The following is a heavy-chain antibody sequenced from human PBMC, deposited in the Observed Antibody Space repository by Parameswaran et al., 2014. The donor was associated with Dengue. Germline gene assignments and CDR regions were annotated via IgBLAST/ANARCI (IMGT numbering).Heavy chain of an antibody. CDR2: ISAYNGNT. CDR3: ARDQGFIAVDTNAGYYYYGMDV. J-gene: IGHJ6*02. D-gene: IGHD6-19*01. Sequence: WVRQAPGQGLEWMGWISAYNGNTNYAQKLQGRVTMTTDTSTSTAYMELRSLRSDDTAVYYCARDQGFIAVDTNAGYYYYGMDVWGQGTTVTVSS. V-gene: IGHV1-18*01.